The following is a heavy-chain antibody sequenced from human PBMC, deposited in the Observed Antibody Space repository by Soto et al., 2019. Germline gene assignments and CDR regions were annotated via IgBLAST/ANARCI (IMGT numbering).Heavy chain of an antibody. CDR2: INPSGGST. CDR3: ARVPRYFDWFQKSSQQFDY. CDR1: GYTFTSYY. V-gene: IGHV1-46*03. Sequence: ASVKVSCKASGYTFTSYYMHWVRQAPGQGLEWMGIINPSGGSTSYAQKFQGRVTMTRDTSTSTVYMELSSLRSEDTAVYYCARVPRYFDWFQKSSQQFDYWGQGTLVTVSS. J-gene: IGHJ4*02. D-gene: IGHD3-9*01.